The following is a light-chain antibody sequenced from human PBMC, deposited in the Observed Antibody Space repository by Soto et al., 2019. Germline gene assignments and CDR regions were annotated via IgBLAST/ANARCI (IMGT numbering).Light chain of an antibody. CDR1: QSVSSS. V-gene: IGKV3-11*01. J-gene: IGKJ4*01. CDR3: QQHSNWPLT. CDR2: DAS. Sequence: EIVLIQSPATLSLSPVERATLSCRASQSVSSSLAWYQQNPGQAPRLLIFDASNRATGIPVRFSGSGSGTDFTLTISSLEPEDFTVYYCQQHSNWPLTFGGGTKVDI.